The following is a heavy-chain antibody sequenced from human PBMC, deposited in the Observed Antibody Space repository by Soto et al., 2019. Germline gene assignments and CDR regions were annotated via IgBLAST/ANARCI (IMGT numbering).Heavy chain of an antibody. J-gene: IGHJ4*02. V-gene: IGHV3-23*01. CDR3: AKGGAYCGGDCTRAY. CDR1: GFTFTSFA. CDR2: ISATGGST. Sequence: EVQLLESGGGLVQPGGSLRLSCAASGFTFTSFAMAWVRQAPGKGLEWVSGISATGGSTHYAVAVKGRFTISRDNSRNTVYLQMNSLRAEDTAVYYCAKGGAYCGGDCTRAYWGQGTLVTVSS. D-gene: IGHD2-21*02.